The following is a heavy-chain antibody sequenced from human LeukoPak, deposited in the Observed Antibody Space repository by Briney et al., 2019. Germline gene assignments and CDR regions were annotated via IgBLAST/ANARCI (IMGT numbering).Heavy chain of an antibody. V-gene: IGHV4-59*01. Sequence: SETLSLTCTVPGGSISSYYWNWIRQPPGKGLEWLGYIYFSGTTNYNPSLKSRVTISVDTSKNQFSLKLNSVTAADTAVYYCAREAPSRHYYGMVVWGQGTTVTVSS. CDR2: IYFSGTT. CDR1: GGSISSYY. CDR3: AREAPSRHYYGMVV. J-gene: IGHJ6*02.